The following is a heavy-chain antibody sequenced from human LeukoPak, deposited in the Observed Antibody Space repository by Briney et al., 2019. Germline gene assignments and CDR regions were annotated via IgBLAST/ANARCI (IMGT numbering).Heavy chain of an antibody. CDR3: ARGDYGLNAFDI. CDR2: INHSGST. Sequence: SETLSLTCAVYGGSFSGYYWSWIRQPPGKGLEWIGEINHSGSTNYNPSLKSRVTISVDTSKNQFSLKLSSVTAADTAVYYCARGDYGLNAFDIWSQGTMVTVSS. D-gene: IGHD3-16*01. V-gene: IGHV4-34*01. J-gene: IGHJ3*02. CDR1: GGSFSGYY.